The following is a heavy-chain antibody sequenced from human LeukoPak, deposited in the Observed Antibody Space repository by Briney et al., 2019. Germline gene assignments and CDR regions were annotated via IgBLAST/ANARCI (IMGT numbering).Heavy chain of an antibody. J-gene: IGHJ4*02. CDR2: IFPGDSDT. CDR1: GYSFTSYW. V-gene: IGHV5-51*01. Sequence: GESLNVSCKGSGYSFTSYWIGWVRQMPGKGLEWMGIIFPGDSDTRYSPSFQGQVTISADKSISTAYLQWSSLKASDTAMYYCARRSTYGDRIRWGQGTLVTVSS. D-gene: IGHD4-17*01. CDR3: ARRSTYGDRIR.